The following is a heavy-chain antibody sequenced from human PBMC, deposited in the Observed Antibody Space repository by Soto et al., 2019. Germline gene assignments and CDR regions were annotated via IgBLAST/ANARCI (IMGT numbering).Heavy chain of an antibody. CDR1: GGSISSSSYY. J-gene: IGHJ3*02. V-gene: IGHV4-39*01. D-gene: IGHD5-12*01. CDR3: ARLDSGYDYPMDAFDI. Sequence: QLQLQESGPGLVKPSETLSLTCTVSGGSISSSSYYWGWIRQPPGKGLEWIGSIYYSGSTYYNPSMKSGVTIAVDTSKDRFSRKLGSVTAADTAVYYCARLDSGYDYPMDAFDIWGQGTMVTVSS. CDR2: IYYSGST.